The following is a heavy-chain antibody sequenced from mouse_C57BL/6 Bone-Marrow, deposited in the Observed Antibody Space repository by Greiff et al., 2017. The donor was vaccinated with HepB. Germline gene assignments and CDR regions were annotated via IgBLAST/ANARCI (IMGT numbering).Heavy chain of an antibody. CDR2: INPYNGGT. CDR1: GYTFTDYY. D-gene: IGHD2-4*01. CDR3: ARERDYDEDPYYYAMDY. Sequence: EVQLQQSGPVLVKPGASVKMSCKASGYTFTDYYMNWVKQSHGKSLEWIGVINPYNGGTSYNQKFKGKATLTVDKSSSTAYMELNSLTSEDSAVYYCARERDYDEDPYYYAMDYWGQGTSVTVSS. V-gene: IGHV1-19*01. J-gene: IGHJ4*01.